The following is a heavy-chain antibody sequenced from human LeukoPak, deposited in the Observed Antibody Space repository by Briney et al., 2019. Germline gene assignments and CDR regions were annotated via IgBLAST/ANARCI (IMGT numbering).Heavy chain of an antibody. CDR1: GFTLDDYA. J-gene: IGHJ3*02. CDR2: ISWNSDSI. Sequence: SGGSLRLSCAASGFTLDDYAMHWVRQAPGKGLEWVSGISWNSDSIGYAASVKGRFTISRDNAKNSLYLQMNSLRAEDTALYYCAKDIAATGIVAFDIWGQGTMVTVSS. V-gene: IGHV3-9*01. D-gene: IGHD6-13*01. CDR3: AKDIAATGIVAFDI.